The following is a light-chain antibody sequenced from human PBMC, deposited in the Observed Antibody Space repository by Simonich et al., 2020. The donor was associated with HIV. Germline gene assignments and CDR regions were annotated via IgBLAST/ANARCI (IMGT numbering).Light chain of an antibody. CDR2: GAS. V-gene: IGKV3-15*01. J-gene: IGKJ1*01. CDR1: QSVSSN. Sequence: IVMTQSPASLSVSPGERATLSCRASQSVSSNLAWYQQKAGQAPRLLIYGASTRATGFPARFSGSGSGTEFTLTISSMQSEDFAVYYCQQYSKWSKTFGQGTKVEIK. CDR3: QQYSKWSKT.